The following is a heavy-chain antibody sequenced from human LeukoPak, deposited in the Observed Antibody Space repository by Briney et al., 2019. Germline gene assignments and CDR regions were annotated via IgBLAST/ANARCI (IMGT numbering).Heavy chain of an antibody. V-gene: IGHV3-23*01. Sequence: TGGSLRLSCAASGFTFSSYAMSWVRQAPGKGLEWVSAISGSGGSTYYADSVKGRFTISRDNSKNTLCLQMNSLRAEDTAVYYCAKFDSSGWYYFDYWGQGTLVTVSS. CDR1: GFTFSSYA. CDR2: ISGSGGST. CDR3: AKFDSSGWYYFDY. J-gene: IGHJ4*02. D-gene: IGHD6-19*01.